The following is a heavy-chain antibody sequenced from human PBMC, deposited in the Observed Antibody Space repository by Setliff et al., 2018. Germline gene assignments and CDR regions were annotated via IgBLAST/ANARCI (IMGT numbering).Heavy chain of an antibody. CDR2: IYYSGGT. D-gene: IGHD1-26*01. J-gene: IGHJ4*02. V-gene: IGHV4-39*01. CDR3: ATWNGRYSDY. Sequence: SETLSLTCTVSGGSISTKNYYWGWIRQPPGKGLEWIGNIYYSGGTYYSPSLKSRVTISVDTSENQFSLKLTSVTAADMAVYYCATWNGRYSDYWGQGTLVTVSS. CDR1: GGSISTKNYY.